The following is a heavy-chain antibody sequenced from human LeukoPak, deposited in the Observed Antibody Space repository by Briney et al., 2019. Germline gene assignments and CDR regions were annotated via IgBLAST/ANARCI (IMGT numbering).Heavy chain of an antibody. CDR1: GFTFSDYY. V-gene: IGHV3-11*01. CDR3: ARDSTSGYSYAVDY. CDR2: ISSSGSTI. J-gene: IGHJ4*02. Sequence: GGSLRLSCAASGFTFSDYYMSWIRQAPGKGLEWVSYISSSGSTIYSADSVKGRFTISRDNAKNSLYLQMNSLRAEDTAVYYCARDSTSGYSYAVDYWGQGTLVTVSS. D-gene: IGHD5-18*01.